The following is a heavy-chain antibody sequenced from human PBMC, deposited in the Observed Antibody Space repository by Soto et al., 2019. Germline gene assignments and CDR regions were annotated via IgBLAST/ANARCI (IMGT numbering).Heavy chain of an antibody. J-gene: IGHJ4*02. CDR3: ARSHYDFWSGYDYYFDY. V-gene: IGHV4-34*01. Sequence: SETLSLTCAVYGGSFSGYYWSWIRQPPGKGLEWIGEINHSGSTNYNPSLKSRVTISVDTSKNQFSLKLSSVTAADTAVYYCARSHYDFWSGYDYYFDYWGQGTLVTVSS. CDR2: INHSGST. CDR1: GGSFSGYY. D-gene: IGHD3-3*01.